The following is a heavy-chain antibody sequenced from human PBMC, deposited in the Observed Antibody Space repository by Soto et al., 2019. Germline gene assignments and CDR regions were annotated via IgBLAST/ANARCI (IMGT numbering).Heavy chain of an antibody. Sequence: EVQLLESGGGLVQPGGSLRLSCAASGFTFSSYAMSWVRQAPGKGLEWVSAISGSGGSTYYADSVKGRFTISRDNSKNTLYLQMNSLRAEDTAVYYCGVESDVDIVATVYYYYGMDVWGQGTTVTVSS. J-gene: IGHJ6*02. CDR1: GFTFSSYA. CDR2: ISGSGGST. CDR3: GVESDVDIVATVYYYYGMDV. D-gene: IGHD5-12*01. V-gene: IGHV3-23*01.